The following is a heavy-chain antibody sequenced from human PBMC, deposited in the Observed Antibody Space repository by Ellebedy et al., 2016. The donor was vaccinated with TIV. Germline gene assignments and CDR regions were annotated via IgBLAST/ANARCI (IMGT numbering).Heavy chain of an antibody. CDR3: AKDPVERSIRDYYYGMDV. CDR2: IWYDGSSS. J-gene: IGHJ6*02. CDR1: GFTFSNYG. V-gene: IGHV3-33*03. Sequence: GGSLRLSCAASGFTFSNYGMHWVRQAPGKGLEWVAVIWYDGSSSYYADSVKGRFTISRDNSKNSLYLQMNSLRTEDTALYYCAKDPVERSIRDYYYGMDVWGQGTTVTVSS.